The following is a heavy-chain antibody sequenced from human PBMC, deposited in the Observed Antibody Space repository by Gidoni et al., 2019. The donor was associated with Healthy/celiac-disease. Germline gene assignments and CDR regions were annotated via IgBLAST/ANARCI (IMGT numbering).Heavy chain of an antibody. V-gene: IGHV1-3*01. CDR2: INAGNGNT. Sequence: ELMGWINAGNGNTKYSQKFQGRVTITRDTSASTAYMELSSLRSEDTAVYYCARDPATTAYYFDYWGQGTLVTVSS. J-gene: IGHJ4*02. CDR3: ARDPATTAYYFDY. D-gene: IGHD4-17*01.